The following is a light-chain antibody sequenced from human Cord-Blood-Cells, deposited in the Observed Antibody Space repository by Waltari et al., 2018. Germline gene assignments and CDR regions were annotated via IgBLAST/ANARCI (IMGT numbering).Light chain of an antibody. CDR3: QQSYSTPRP. Sequence: DIQMTQSPSSLSASVGDRVTITCRASQGISSYLNWYQQKPGKPPKLLFFAASSLQSGVPSRFSGGGSGTDFTLTISSLQPEDFATYYCQQSYSTPRPFGQGTKVEIK. CDR2: AAS. J-gene: IGKJ1*01. V-gene: IGKV1-39*01. CDR1: QGISSY.